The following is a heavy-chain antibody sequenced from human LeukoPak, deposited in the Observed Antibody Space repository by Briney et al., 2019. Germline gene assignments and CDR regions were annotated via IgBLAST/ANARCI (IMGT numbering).Heavy chain of an antibody. CDR3: VRGAGATISYYHYYMDV. Sequence: ASVKVSCKASGYTFTGYYMHWVRQAPGQGLEWMGWIDPKSGGTNYAQKFQGRVTMTRDTSISTAYMELSRLRSEDTAVYYCVRGAGATISYYHYYMDVWGKGPTVPVSS. CDR1: GYTFTGYY. J-gene: IGHJ6*03. D-gene: IGHD1-26*01. CDR2: IDPKSGGT. V-gene: IGHV1-2*02.